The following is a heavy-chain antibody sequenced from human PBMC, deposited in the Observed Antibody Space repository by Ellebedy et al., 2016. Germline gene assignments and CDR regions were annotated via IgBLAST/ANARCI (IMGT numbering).Heavy chain of an antibody. V-gene: IGHV1-8*01. D-gene: IGHD3-16*01. Sequence: ASVKVSCKASGYTFSNYDINWVRQATGQGLEWVGWMNPISGNTGFAQRFQGRVTMTRDTSKSTAYMELSSLRSEDTAVYYCARAPGGEVPDFDAFHIWGQGTMVTVSS. CDR1: GYTFSNYD. CDR2: MNPISGNT. CDR3: ARAPGGEVPDFDAFHI. J-gene: IGHJ3*02.